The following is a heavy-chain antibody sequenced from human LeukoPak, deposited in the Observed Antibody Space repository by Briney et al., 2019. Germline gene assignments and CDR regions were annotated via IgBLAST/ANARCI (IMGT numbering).Heavy chain of an antibody. CDR3: ARRIMGTTGHAFDF. CDR1: GFIFSDYP. V-gene: IGHV3-11*01. J-gene: IGHJ3*01. CDR2: TRVSDNNL. D-gene: IGHD2-8*01. Sequence: PGGSLRLSCAASGFIFSDYPMSWIRQAPGKVLEWLSYTRVSDNNLYYADSVKGRFTISRDNAQTSLYLQMNSLRAEDTAVYYCARRIMGTTGHAFDFWGQGTMVTVSS.